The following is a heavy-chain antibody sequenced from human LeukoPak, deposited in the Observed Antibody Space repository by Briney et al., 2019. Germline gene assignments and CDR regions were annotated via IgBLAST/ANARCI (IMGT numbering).Heavy chain of an antibody. J-gene: IGHJ6*03. V-gene: IGHV4-59*01. CDR1: GESLNSYY. CDR3: ARVGSGNYYYYYMDV. D-gene: IGHD3-3*01. Sequence: SETLSLTCAVYGESLNSYYWSWIRQPPGKGLEWIGYIYYSGSTNYNPSLKSRVTISVDTSKNQFSLKLSSVTAADTAVYYCARVGSGNYYYYYMDVWGKGTTVTVSS. CDR2: IYYSGST.